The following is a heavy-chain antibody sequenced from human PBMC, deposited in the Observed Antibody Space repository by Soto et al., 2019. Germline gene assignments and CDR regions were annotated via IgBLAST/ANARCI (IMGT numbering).Heavy chain of an antibody. D-gene: IGHD1-26*01. CDR2: ISYDGSNK. CDR3: ARDSQRGATEEAYYFDY. J-gene: IGHJ4*02. Sequence: GGSLRLSCAASGFTFSSYAMHWVRQAPGKGLEWVAVISYDGSNKYYADSVKGRFTISRDNSKNTLYLQMNSLRAEDTAVYYCARDSQRGATEEAYYFDYWGQGTLVTVSS. V-gene: IGHV3-30-3*01. CDR1: GFTFSSYA.